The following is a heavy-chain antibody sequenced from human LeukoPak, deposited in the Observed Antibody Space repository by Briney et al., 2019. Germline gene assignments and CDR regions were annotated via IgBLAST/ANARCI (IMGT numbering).Heavy chain of an antibody. CDR1: GYTFTSYD. J-gene: IGHJ4*02. CDR3: ARGSAAAGIRN. Sequence: ASVKVSCKASGYTFTSYDINWVRQATGQGLEWMGWMNPNSGNTGYAQKFQGRVTMTRNTSISTAYMELSSLRSKDTAVYYCARGSAAAGIRNWGQGTLVAVSS. V-gene: IGHV1-8*01. D-gene: IGHD6-13*01. CDR2: MNPNSGNT.